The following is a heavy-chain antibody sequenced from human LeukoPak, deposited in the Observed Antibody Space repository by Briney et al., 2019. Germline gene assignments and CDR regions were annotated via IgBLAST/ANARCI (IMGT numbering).Heavy chain of an antibody. CDR2: IYYSGST. Sequence: PSETLSLTCTVSGGSISSGGYYWSWIRQHPGKGLEWIGYIYYSGSTYYNPSLKSRVTISVDTSKNQFSLKLSSVTAADTAVYYCARVGGWGDDHEIVTTYKLDRDHNWFDSWGQGILVTVSS. D-gene: IGHD3-9*01. CDR3: ARVGGWGDDHEIVTTYKLDRDHNWFDS. V-gene: IGHV4-31*03. CDR1: GGSISSGGYY. J-gene: IGHJ5*01.